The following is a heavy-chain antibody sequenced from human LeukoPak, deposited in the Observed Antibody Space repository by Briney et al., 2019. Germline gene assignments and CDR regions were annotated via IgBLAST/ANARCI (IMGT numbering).Heavy chain of an antibody. CDR1: GGSFSGYY. CDR3: ARGRICSSTSCYTRYFQH. V-gene: IGHV4-34*01. J-gene: IGHJ1*01. CDR2: INHSGST. Sequence: PSETLSLTCAVYGGSFSGYYWSWIRQPPGKGLEWIGEINHSGSTNYNPSLKSRVTISVDTSKIQFSLKLRSVTAADTAVYYCARGRICSSTSCYTRYFQHWGQGTLVTVSS. D-gene: IGHD2-2*02.